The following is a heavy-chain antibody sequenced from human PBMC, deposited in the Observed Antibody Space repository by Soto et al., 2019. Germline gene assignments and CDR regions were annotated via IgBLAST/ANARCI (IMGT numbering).Heavy chain of an antibody. CDR2: ISAYNGNT. D-gene: IGHD6-6*01. J-gene: IGHJ6*02. Sequence: QVQLVQSGAEVKKPGASVKVSCKASGYTFTSYGISWVRQAPGQGLEWMGWISAYNGNTNYAQKLQGRVTRTTDTSTSTAYMELRRLRSDDTAVYYCARDRSIAARPYYYGMDVWGQGTTVTVSS. V-gene: IGHV1-18*01. CDR3: ARDRSIAARPYYYGMDV. CDR1: GYTFTSYG.